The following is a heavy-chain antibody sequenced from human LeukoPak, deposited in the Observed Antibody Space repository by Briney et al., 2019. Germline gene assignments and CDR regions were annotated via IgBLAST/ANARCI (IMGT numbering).Heavy chain of an antibody. CDR1: GFTFSNHW. CDR2: IKQDGSEI. J-gene: IGHJ4*02. D-gene: IGHD2-8*01. Sequence: PGGSLRLSCVASGFTFSNHWMNWVRQAPGKGLEWVADIKQDGSEIYYMDSVKGRFTISRDNAKNSLFLQMNSLRAEDTAVYFCARDHQRSNWDWGQGTLVTDSS. V-gene: IGHV3-7*01. CDR3: ARDHQRSNWD.